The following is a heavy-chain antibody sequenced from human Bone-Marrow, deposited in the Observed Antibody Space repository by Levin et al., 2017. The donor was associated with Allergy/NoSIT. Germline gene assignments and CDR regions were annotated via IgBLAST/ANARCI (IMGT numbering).Heavy chain of an antibody. V-gene: IGHV1-2*02. CDR1: GYTFTDHY. CDR3: ARNDYGDYVQNFDY. Sequence: RAGGSLRLSCEAAGYTFTDHYMHWVRQAPGQGLEWMGWVNCNSGDTHYAQKFQDRVTMTRDTSITTAYIKVSSLRFDDTALYFCARNDYGDYVQNFDYWGQGTLVTVSS. CDR2: VNCNSGDT. J-gene: IGHJ4*02. D-gene: IGHD4-17*01.